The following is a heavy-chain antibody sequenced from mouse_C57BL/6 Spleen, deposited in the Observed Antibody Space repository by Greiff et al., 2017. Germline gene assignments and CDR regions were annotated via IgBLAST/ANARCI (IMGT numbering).Heavy chain of an antibody. D-gene: IGHD1-1*01. CDR3: ASQSRYYYGSSDWYFDV. J-gene: IGHJ1*03. V-gene: IGHV2-9-1*01. CDR1: GFSLTSYA. CDR2: IWTGGGT. Sequence: QVHVKQSGPGLVAPSQSLSITCTVSGFSLTSYAISWVRQPPGKGLEWLGVIWTGGGTNYNSALKSKLSISKDNSKSQVFLKMNSLQTDDTARYYCASQSRYYYGSSDWYFDVWGTGTTVTVSS.